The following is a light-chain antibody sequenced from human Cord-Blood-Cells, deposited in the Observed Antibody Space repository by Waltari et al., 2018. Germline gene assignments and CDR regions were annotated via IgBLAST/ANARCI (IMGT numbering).Light chain of an antibody. CDR2: DAS. Sequence: DIQMTQSPSTLSASVGDRVTITYRASQSISSWLAWYQQKPGKAPKLLIYDASSLESGVPSRFSGSGSGTEFTLTISSLQPDDFATYYCQQYNSYSFGQGTKVEIK. V-gene: IGKV1-5*01. CDR3: QQYNSYS. CDR1: QSISSW. J-gene: IGKJ1*01.